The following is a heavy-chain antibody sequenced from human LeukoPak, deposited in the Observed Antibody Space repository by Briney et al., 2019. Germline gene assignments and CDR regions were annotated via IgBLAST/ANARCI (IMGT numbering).Heavy chain of an antibody. Sequence: GGSLRLSCAASGFAFSSYNMNWVRQAPGKGLEWVSYISYTSNTIYYADSVKGRLAISRDNAKDSLYLQLSSLKTEDTAVYYCVRMTRSGNSFDHWGQGTLVIVSS. J-gene: IGHJ4*02. CDR1: GFAFSSYN. V-gene: IGHV3-48*04. CDR3: VRMTRSGNSFDH. D-gene: IGHD6-25*01. CDR2: ISYTSNTI.